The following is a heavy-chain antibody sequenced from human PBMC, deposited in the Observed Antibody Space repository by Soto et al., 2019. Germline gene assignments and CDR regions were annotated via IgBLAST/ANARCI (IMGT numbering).Heavy chain of an antibody. V-gene: IGHV4-39*01. CDR3: AKKATFWGPWA. Sequence: SETLSLTCTVSGDSTTSSDWYWGWIRQPPGKGLEWNASIYYSGSTYYYNPSLKSRVTISLDTSKKQLSLKLTSVTAADTAVYYCAKKATFWGPWAWGQGTLVTVSS. CDR2: IYYSGSTY. CDR1: GDSTTSSDWY. J-gene: IGHJ5*02. D-gene: IGHD3-16*01.